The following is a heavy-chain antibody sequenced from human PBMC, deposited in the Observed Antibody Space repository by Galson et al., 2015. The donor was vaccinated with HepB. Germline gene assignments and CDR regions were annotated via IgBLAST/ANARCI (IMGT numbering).Heavy chain of an antibody. D-gene: IGHD2-21*02. CDR2: INAKSGAT. J-gene: IGHJ2*01. CDR3: ARHPMGDWMFDL. Sequence: SVKVSCKASGYTFTDSFIHWVRQAPGQGLEWMGWINAKSGATNYAQTFQGRVTMTRDTSITTAYMELRRLISDDTAVYYCARHPMGDWMFDLWGRGTLVTVSS. CDR1: GYTFTDSF. V-gene: IGHV1-2*02.